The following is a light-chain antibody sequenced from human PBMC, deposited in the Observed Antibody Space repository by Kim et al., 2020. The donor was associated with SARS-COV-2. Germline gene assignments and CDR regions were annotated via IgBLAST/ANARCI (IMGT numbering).Light chain of an antibody. CDR1: LSDVGGYNH. J-gene: IGLJ1*01. CDR3: SSYAGSNNYV. Sequence: SALTQPPSASGSPGQSVTISCTGTLSDVGGYNHVSWYQQHPGQAPKLMIYEVNKRPSGVPDRVSGSKSGNTASLTVSGLQADDEADYYCSSYAGSNNYVFGSGTKVTVL. V-gene: IGLV2-8*01. CDR2: EVN.